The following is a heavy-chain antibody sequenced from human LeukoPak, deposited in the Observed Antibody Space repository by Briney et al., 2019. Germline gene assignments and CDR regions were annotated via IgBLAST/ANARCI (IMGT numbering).Heavy chain of an antibody. CDR2: INPNSGGT. V-gene: IGHV1-2*02. J-gene: IGHJ6*03. CDR3: ARVGLADAARPYYYYYMDV. D-gene: IGHD6-6*01. CDR1: GYTFTGYY. Sequence: ASVKVSCKASGYTFTGYYMHWVRQAPGQGLEWMGWINPNSGGTNYAQKFQGRVTMTRDTSISTAYMELSRLRSDDTAVYYCARVGLADAARPYYYYYMDVWGKGTTVTVSS.